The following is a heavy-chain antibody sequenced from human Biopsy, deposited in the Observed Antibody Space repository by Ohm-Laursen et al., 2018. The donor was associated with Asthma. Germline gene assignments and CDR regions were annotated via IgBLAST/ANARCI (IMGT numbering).Heavy chain of an antibody. Sequence: GSLRLSCAASGFTFSDDYMSWIRQAPGKGLEWISYINGKSNSIEYADSVKGRFTISRDNAKNSLYLQMNSLRAEDTTVYYCARDSYSSGLYDDFESWGQGTLVTVSS. V-gene: IGHV3-11*01. J-gene: IGHJ4*02. CDR2: INGKSNSI. D-gene: IGHD6-19*01. CDR1: GFTFSDDY. CDR3: ARDSYSSGLYDDFES.